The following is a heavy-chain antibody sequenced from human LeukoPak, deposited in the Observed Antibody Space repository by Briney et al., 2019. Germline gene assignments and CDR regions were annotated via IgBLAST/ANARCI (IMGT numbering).Heavy chain of an antibody. CDR1: GDSVSIYY. V-gene: IGHV4-59*08. CDR2: ISYSGST. J-gene: IGHJ4*02. D-gene: IGHD4-17*01. Sequence: PSETLSLTCTVSGDSVSIYYWSWIRQPPGKGLEWVGYISYSGSTDYNPSRKRRVTISVDTSKNQFSLKLTSVTAADTAVYYCARGLGLTAVTEYYFDYWGQGTPVTVSS. CDR3: ARGLGLTAVTEYYFDY.